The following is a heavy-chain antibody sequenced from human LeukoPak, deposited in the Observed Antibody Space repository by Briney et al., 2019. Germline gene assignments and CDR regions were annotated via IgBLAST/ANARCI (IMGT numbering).Heavy chain of an antibody. CDR2: ISSSSSYI. CDR1: GFTFSSYS. J-gene: IGHJ3*02. Sequence: PGGSLRLSCAASGFTFSSYSMNWVRQAPGKGLEWVSSISSSSSYIHSADSVRGRFTISRDNAKNSLFLQMNRLRAEDTAVYYCARDEWGDAFDIWGQGTMVTVFS. CDR3: ARDEWGDAFDI. V-gene: IGHV3-21*01. D-gene: IGHD1-26*01.